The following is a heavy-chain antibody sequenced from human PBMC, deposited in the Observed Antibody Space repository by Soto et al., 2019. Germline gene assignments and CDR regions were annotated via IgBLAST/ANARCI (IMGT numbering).Heavy chain of an antibody. CDR2: IYYSGST. V-gene: IGHV4-30-4*01. D-gene: IGHD1-7*01. Sequence: PSETLSLTCAVYGGSFSGYYWSWIRQPPGKGLEWIGYIYYSGSTYYNPSLKSRVTISVDTSKNQFSLKLSSVTAADTAVYYCARDGRIITGTTNWGQGTLVTVSS. CDR3: ARDGRIITGTTN. J-gene: IGHJ4*02. CDR1: GGSFSGYY.